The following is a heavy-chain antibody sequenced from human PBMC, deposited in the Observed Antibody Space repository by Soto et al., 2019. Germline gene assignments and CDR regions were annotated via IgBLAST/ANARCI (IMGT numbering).Heavy chain of an antibody. CDR1: GGSFTIYC. Sequence: PRESLKISCKFSGGSFTIYCIGWVRQMPGKGLEWMGIIYPGDSDTRYSPSFQGQVTISADKSISTAYLQWSSLKASDTAMYYCARGYYYDSSGYLGYWGQGTLVTVPS. J-gene: IGHJ4*02. D-gene: IGHD3-22*01. CDR3: ARGYYYDSSGYLGY. V-gene: IGHV5-51*01. CDR2: IYPGDSDT.